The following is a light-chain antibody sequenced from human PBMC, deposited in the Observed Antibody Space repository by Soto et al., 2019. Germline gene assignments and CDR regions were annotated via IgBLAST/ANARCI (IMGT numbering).Light chain of an antibody. CDR1: QSVRSN. V-gene: IGKV3D-15*01. CDR2: DAS. J-gene: IGKJ5*01. Sequence: EIVMTQSPATLSLSPGERATLSCRASQSVRSNLAWYQQKPGQAPRLLIYDASTRATGIPARFSGSGSWTKFTLTISSLLAEDFAVYYCQQYLNWPPITFGQGTRLEIK. CDR3: QQYLNWPPIT.